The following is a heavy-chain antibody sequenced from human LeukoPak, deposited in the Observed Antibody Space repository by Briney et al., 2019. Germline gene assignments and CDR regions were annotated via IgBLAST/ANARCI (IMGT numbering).Heavy chain of an antibody. CDR2: IIPIFGTA. CDR3: VRVNDSRDPPHFDY. D-gene: IGHD3-16*01. Sequence: GASVKVSCKASLGTFSSYAISWVRQAPGQGLEWMGGIIPIFGTANYAQKLQGRVTITADESTRTAYMKLSSLRSEDTAVYYCVRVNDSRDPPHFDYWGQGTLVTVSS. V-gene: IGHV1-69*13. J-gene: IGHJ4*02. CDR1: LGTFSSYA.